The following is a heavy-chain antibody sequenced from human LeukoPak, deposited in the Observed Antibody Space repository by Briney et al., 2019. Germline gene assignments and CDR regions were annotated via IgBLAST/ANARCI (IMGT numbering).Heavy chain of an antibody. D-gene: IGHD3-22*01. CDR2: ISSSSSTI. Sequence: GGSLRLSCAASGFTFSSYSMNWVRQAPGKGLEWVSYISSSSSTIYYADSVKGRFTISRDNAKNSLYLQMNSLRDEDTAVYYCASDLHIPYYSDSSGGWGQGTLVTVSS. V-gene: IGHV3-48*02. J-gene: IGHJ4*02. CDR1: GFTFSSYS. CDR3: ASDLHIPYYSDSSGG.